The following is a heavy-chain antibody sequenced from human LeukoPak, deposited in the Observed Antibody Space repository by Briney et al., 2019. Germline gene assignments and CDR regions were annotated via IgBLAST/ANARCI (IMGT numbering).Heavy chain of an antibody. Sequence: GGSLRLSCAASGFTLSSYEMNWVRQAPGKGLEWVSYISSSGSTIYYADSVKGRFTISRDNAKNSLYLQMNSLRAEDTAVYYCAKVLKVLRFLEWTIGPSMDVWGKGTTVTVSS. CDR3: AKVLKVLRFLEWTIGPSMDV. J-gene: IGHJ6*03. D-gene: IGHD3-3*01. CDR1: GFTLSSYE. CDR2: ISSSGSTI. V-gene: IGHV3-48*03.